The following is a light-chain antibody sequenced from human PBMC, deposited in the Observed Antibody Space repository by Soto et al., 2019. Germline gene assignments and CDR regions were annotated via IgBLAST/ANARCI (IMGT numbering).Light chain of an antibody. CDR3: QTSGSSPPT. V-gene: IGKV3-20*01. CDR1: QTLRSNY. J-gene: IGKJ1*01. CDR2: GAS. Sequence: ENVLTQSPGSLSLSPGERATLSCKPSQTLRSNYLAWYQQKPGQAPRLLIYGASSRATDIPDRFSGSGSWTDFSIITSRLEADYFAVYCCQTSGSSPPTFVQGTKFDIK.